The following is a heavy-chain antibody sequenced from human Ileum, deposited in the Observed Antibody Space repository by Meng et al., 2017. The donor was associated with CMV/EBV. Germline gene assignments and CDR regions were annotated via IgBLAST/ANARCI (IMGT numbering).Heavy chain of an antibody. J-gene: IGHJ4*02. Sequence: LSLTCAVYGGSFSTYKWVWIRQPPGKGLEWIGEVNDSGSTNYSPSLKSRVTISIDTSKNQFSLKLTSVTAADTAVYYCARDRGWYDYWGQGSLVTVSS. V-gene: IGHV4-34*01. CDR1: GGSFSTYK. D-gene: IGHD6-19*01. CDR2: VNDSGST. CDR3: ARDRGWYDY.